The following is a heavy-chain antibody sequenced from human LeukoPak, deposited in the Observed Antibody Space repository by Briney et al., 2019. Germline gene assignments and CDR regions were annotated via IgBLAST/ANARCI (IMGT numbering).Heavy chain of an antibody. CDR3: ARLSGFMNYDSGGYNRFDY. CDR2: IYYSGAT. V-gene: IGHV4-39*01. CDR1: GGFVSSNSYY. Sequence: PSETLSLTCTVSGGFVSSNSYYWGWIRQPPGKGLEWLGTIYYSGATYYNPSLESRVTIFVDTSKNQFSLRLNSVTAADTAVYYGARLSGFMNYDSGGYNRFDYWGQGALVTVSS. D-gene: IGHD3-22*01. J-gene: IGHJ5*01.